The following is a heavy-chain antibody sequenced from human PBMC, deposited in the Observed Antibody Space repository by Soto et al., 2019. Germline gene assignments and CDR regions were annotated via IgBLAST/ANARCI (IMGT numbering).Heavy chain of an antibody. V-gene: IGHV4-61*01. Sequence: PSETLSLTCSVSGGSVSNKTYYWSWIRQPPGKILEWIGYVYYSGTTNYNPSLKSRVTISVDLSKNQFSLRLSSVTTAGTALYYCARTTAVPNTLRSRYFFDYWGQGTLVTVSS. CDR2: VYYSGTT. D-gene: IGHD4-17*01. CDR3: ARTTAVPNTLRSRYFFDY. J-gene: IGHJ4*02. CDR1: GGSVSNKTYY.